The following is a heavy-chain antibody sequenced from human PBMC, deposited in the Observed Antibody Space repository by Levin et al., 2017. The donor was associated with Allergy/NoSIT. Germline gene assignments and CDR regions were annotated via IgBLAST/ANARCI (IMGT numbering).Heavy chain of an antibody. V-gene: IGHV4-59*12. CDR3: ARYLGIRGPDDWFDP. D-gene: IGHD3-16*01. Sequence: RASETLSLTCIVSGGSISSYYWSWIRQPPGKGLEWIGYIYYSGSINYNPSLKSRVTISVDTSKNQFSLKLSSVTAADTAVYYCARYLGIRGPDDWFDPWGQGTLVTVSS. CDR1: GGSISSYY. J-gene: IGHJ5*02. CDR2: IYYSGSI.